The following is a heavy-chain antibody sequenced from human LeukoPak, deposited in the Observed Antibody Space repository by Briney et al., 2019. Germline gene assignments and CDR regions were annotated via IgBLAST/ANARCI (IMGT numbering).Heavy chain of an antibody. J-gene: IGHJ4*02. V-gene: IGHV4-34*01. D-gene: IGHD3-3*01. Sequence: SETLSLTCAVYGGSFSGYYWSWIRQPPGEGLEWIGEINHSGSTNYNPSLKSRVTISVDTSKNQFSLKLSSVTAADTAVYYCARGALEWLLWEHYFDYWGQGTLVTVSS. CDR2: INHSGST. CDR1: GGSFSGYY. CDR3: ARGALEWLLWEHYFDY.